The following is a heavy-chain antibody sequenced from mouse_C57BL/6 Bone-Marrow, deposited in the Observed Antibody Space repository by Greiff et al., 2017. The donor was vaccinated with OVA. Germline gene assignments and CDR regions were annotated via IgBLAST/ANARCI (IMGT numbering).Heavy chain of an antibody. D-gene: IGHD1-1*01. V-gene: IGHV1-59*01. CDR1: GYTFTNYW. J-gene: IGHJ2*02. CDR2: IAPSDSYI. Sequence: QVQLKQPGAELVRPGTSVKLSCKASGYTFTNYWMHWVKQRPGQGLEWIGVIAPSDSYINYNQKFKGRATLTVDKSSSTAYMHLSILTSEDSAVYYCAHYGSRLYLHYWGQGTSLTVSS. CDR3: AHYGSRLYLHY.